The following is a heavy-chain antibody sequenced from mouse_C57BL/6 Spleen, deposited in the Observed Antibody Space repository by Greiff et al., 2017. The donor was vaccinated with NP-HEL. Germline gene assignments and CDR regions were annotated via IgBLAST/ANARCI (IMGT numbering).Heavy chain of an antibody. CDR1: GYSITSGYY. CDR3: ARGDYGYGY. D-gene: IGHD2-2*01. Sequence: DVQLQESGPGLVKPSQSLSLTCSVTGYSITSGYYWNWIRQFPGNKLEWMGYISYDGSNNYNPSLKNRISITRDTSKNQFCLKVNSVTTEDTATYYCARGDYGYGYWGQGTTLTVSS. V-gene: IGHV3-6*01. J-gene: IGHJ2*01. CDR2: ISYDGSN.